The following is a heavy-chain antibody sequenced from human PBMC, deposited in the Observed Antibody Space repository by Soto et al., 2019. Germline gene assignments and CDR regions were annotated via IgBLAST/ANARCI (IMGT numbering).Heavy chain of an antibody. Sequence: PGGSLRLSCAASGFTFSNYWMHWVRQGPGKGLVWVARVKSDGSSTSYADSVKGRFTISRDNAKNTLYLQMNSLRVEDTAVYYCERENWNSYWGQGTLVTVSS. CDR3: ERENWNSY. V-gene: IGHV3-74*01. CDR1: GFTFSNYW. CDR2: VKSDGSST. J-gene: IGHJ4*02. D-gene: IGHD1-1*01.